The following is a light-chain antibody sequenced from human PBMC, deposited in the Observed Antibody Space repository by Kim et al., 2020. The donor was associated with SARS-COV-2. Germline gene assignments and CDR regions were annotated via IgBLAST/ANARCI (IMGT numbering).Light chain of an antibody. CDR3: QQYKTYSRT. CDR1: QSISSW. V-gene: IGKV1-5*01. J-gene: IGKJ1*01. CDR2: DAS. Sequence: DIQMTQSPSTLSAYVGDRVTITCRASQSISSWLAWYQQKPGKAPNLLIYDASTLQSGVPSRFSGSGSGTEFTLAISSLQPDDFATYYCQQYKTYSRTFGQGTKVVIK.